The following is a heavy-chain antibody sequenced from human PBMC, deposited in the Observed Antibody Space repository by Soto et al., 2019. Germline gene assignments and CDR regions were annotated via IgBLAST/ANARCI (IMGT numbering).Heavy chain of an antibody. CDR2: ISYDGSNK. J-gene: IGHJ3*02. CDR3: AHIRFLEWPAGAFDI. V-gene: IGHV3-30*03. D-gene: IGHD3-3*01. CDR1: GFTFSSYG. Sequence: GGSLRLSCAASGFTFSSYGMHWVRQAPGKGLEWVAVISYDGSNKYYADSVKGRFTISRDNSKNTLYLQMNSLRAEDTAVYYCAHIRFLEWPAGAFDIWGQGTMVTVSS.